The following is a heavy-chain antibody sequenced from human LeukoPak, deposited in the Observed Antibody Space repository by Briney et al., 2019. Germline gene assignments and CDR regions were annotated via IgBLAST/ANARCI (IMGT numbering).Heavy chain of an antibody. V-gene: IGHV3-53*01. Sequence: GGSLRLSCAASGFPVSDNYMSWVRQAPGKGLEWVSIIYSDGTTYYADSVKGRFTISRDNAKNSLYLQMNSLRAEDTALYYCARSNSYTVTSFDYWGQGTLVTISS. CDR1: GFPVSDNY. J-gene: IGHJ4*02. D-gene: IGHD4-11*01. CDR2: IYSDGTT. CDR3: ARSNSYTVTSFDY.